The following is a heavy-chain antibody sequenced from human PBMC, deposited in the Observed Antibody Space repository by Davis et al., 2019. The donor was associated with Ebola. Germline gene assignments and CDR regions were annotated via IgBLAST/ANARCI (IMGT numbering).Heavy chain of an antibody. J-gene: IGHJ1*01. CDR1: GYRFISYG. V-gene: IGHV1-2*02. CDR2: INPNSGVT. D-gene: IGHD2-15*01. Sequence: ASVKVSCKASGYRFISYGISWVRQAPGQGLEWMGWINPNSGVTTYAQKFQGRVTMTRDRSINTAYMELNSLASDDTATYFCASGDTHEFWGRGTLITVSS. CDR3: ASGDTHEF.